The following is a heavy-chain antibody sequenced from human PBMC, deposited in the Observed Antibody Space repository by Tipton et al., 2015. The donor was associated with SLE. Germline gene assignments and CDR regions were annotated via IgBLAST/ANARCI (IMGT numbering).Heavy chain of an antibody. CDR1: GGSISSYY. Sequence: TLSLTCTVSGGSISSYYWSWIRQPPGKGLEWIGYIYYSGGTYYNPSLKSRVTISVDTSKNQFSLKLSSVTAADTAVYYCARQTAEGAFDIWGQGTMVTVSS. CDR3: ARQTAEGAFDI. J-gene: IGHJ3*02. V-gene: IGHV4-59*08. CDR2: IYYSGGT.